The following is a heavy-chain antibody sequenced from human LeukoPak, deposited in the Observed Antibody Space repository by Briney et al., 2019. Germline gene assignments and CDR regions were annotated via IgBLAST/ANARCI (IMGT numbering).Heavy chain of an antibody. D-gene: IGHD3-10*01. CDR3: ARESGFYGSGSRY. CDR2: INPHSGGT. Sequence: ASVKVSCKASGYTFTDYYMHWVRQAPGQGLEWMGWINPHSGGTDHAQKFQGRVTMTRDTSISTAYMELSSLKSEDTAVYYCARESGFYGSGSRYWGQGTLVTVSS. V-gene: IGHV1-2*02. J-gene: IGHJ4*02. CDR1: GYTFTDYY.